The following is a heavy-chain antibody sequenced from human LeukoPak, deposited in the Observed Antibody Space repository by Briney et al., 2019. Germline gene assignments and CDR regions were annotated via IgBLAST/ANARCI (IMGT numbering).Heavy chain of an antibody. CDR1: GGSISSYY. V-gene: IGHV4-59*01. J-gene: IGHJ5*02. CDR3: ARLNKPGWFDP. CDR2: ISYSGST. D-gene: IGHD1-14*01. Sequence: PSETLSLTCTVSGGSISSYYWNWIRQPPGKGLEWIGYISYSGSTNYNPSLKSRVTISLDTSKNQFSLKLSSVTAADTAVYYCARLNKPGWFDPWGQGTLVTVSS.